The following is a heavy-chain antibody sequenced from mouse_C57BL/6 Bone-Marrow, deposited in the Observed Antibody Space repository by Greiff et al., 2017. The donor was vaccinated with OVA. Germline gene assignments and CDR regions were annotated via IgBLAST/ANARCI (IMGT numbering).Heavy chain of an antibody. Sequence: EVQLVESGPVLVKPGASVKMSCKASRYTFTDYYMNWVKQSHRKSLEWIGVINPYNGGTSYNQKFKGKATFTVDKSSSTAYMELNRRTSEDSAVYYCATAVVGDYYAMDYWGQGTSVTVSS. CDR1: RYTFTDYY. V-gene: IGHV1-19*01. CDR3: ATAVVGDYYAMDY. D-gene: IGHD1-1*01. J-gene: IGHJ4*01. CDR2: INPYNGGT.